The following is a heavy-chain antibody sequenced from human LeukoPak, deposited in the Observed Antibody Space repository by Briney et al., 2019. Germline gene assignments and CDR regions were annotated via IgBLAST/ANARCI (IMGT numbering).Heavy chain of an antibody. Sequence: ASVKVSCKASGYTFTGYYMHWVRQAPGQGLEWMGWINPNSGGTNYAQKFQGRVTMTRDTSISTAYMELSRLRSDDTAVYYCARNRGILWVGARRWFDPWGQGTLVTVSS. V-gene: IGHV1-2*02. J-gene: IGHJ5*02. D-gene: IGHD3-10*01. CDR1: GYTFTGYY. CDR3: ARNRGILWVGARRWFDP. CDR2: INPNSGGT.